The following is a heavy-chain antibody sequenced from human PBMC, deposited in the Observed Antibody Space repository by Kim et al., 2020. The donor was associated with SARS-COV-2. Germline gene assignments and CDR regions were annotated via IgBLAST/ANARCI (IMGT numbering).Heavy chain of an antibody. Sequence: SETLSLTCTVSGGSISSYYWSWIRQPPGKGLEWIGYIYYSGSTNYNPSLKSRVTISVDTSKNQFSLKLSSVTAADTAVYYCARGGYYYGSGSYWYYYYGMDVWGQGTTVTVSS. CDR1: GGSISSYY. CDR3: ARGGYYYGSGSYWYYYYGMDV. J-gene: IGHJ6*02. CDR2: IYYSGST. V-gene: IGHV4-59*01. D-gene: IGHD3-10*01.